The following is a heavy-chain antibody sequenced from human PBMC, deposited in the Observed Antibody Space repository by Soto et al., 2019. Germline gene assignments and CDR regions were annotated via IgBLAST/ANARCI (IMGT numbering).Heavy chain of an antibody. Sequence: EVQLVESGGGLIKPGGSVRLSCVVSGSTFSNLWMTWVRQAPGKGLEWVGRIKSNVNGGTTDYAAPVKGRFTTSRDDSKDTLYLEMNSLKTEDTAVYYCTPDRSFSRGGVIVTWGQGAMVTVSS. CDR1: GSTFSNLW. J-gene: IGHJ3*01. CDR2: IKSNVNGGTT. V-gene: IGHV3-15*01. CDR3: TPDRSFSRGGVIVT. D-gene: IGHD3-16*02.